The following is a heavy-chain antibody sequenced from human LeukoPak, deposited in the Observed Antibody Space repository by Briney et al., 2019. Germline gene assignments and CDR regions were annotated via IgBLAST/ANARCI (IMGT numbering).Heavy chain of an antibody. CDR3: AKSMKYKYDSGSDY. CDR1: GFSFSSYA. D-gene: IGHD3-10*01. J-gene: IGHJ4*02. CDR2: ISGSGGST. V-gene: IGHV3-23*01. Sequence: PGGSLRLSCAASGFSFSSYAMTWVRQAPGKGPEWVSGISGSGGSTYYADSVKGRFSISRDNSKNTLYLQMNTLRAEDTAQYYCAKSMKYKYDSGSDYWGQGTLVTVS.